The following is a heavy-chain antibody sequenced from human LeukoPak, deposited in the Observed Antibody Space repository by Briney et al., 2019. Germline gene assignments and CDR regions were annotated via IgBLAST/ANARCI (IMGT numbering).Heavy chain of an antibody. J-gene: IGHJ4*02. CDR3: AADLNYYDSSGSGDY. CDR2: IVVGSGNT. Sequence: PVKVSCKASGFTFTSSAMQWVRQARGQRLEWIGWIVVGSGNTNYAQKFQERVTITRDMSTSTAYMELTSLRSEDTAVYYCAADLNYYDSSGSGDYWGQGTLVTVSS. D-gene: IGHD3-22*01. CDR1: GFTFTSSA. V-gene: IGHV1-58*02.